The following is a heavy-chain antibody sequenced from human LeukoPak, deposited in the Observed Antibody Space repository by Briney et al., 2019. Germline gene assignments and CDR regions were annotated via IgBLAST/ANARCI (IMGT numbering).Heavy chain of an antibody. V-gene: IGHV1-8*01. CDR3: AVAATPNYYYYYYMDV. J-gene: IGHJ6*03. Sequence: GASVKVSCKASGYTFTSYDINWVRQATGQGLEWMGWMNPNSGNTGYAQKFQGRVTMTRNTSISTAYMELSSLRFEDTAVYYCAVAATPNYYYYYYMDVWGKGTTVTVSS. CDR1: GYTFTSYD. D-gene: IGHD2-15*01. CDR2: MNPNSGNT.